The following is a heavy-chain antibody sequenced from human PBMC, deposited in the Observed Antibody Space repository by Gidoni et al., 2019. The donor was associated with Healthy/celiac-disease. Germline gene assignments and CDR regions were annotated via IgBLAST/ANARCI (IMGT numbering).Heavy chain of an antibody. CDR2: INHSGST. CDR3: ARGPIAALAY. CDR1: GGSFSGYY. D-gene: IGHD6-6*01. J-gene: IGHJ4*02. V-gene: IGHV4-34*01. Sequence: QVRLQQWGAGLLKPSETLSLTCAVYGGSFSGYYWSWIRQPPGKGLEWIGEINHSGSTNYNPSLKSRVTISVDTSKNQFSLKLSSVTAADTAVYYCARGPIAALAYWGQGTLVTVSS.